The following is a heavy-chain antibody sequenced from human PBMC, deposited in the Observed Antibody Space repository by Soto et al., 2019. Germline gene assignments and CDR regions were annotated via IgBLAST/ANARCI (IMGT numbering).Heavy chain of an antibody. CDR3: AREFWSGPFDY. CDR1: GFTFSSYG. D-gene: IGHD3-3*01. V-gene: IGHV3-33*01. Sequence: QVQLVESGGGVVQPGRSLRLSCAASGFTFSSYGMHWVRQAPGKGLEWVAVIWYDGSNKYNADSVKGRFTISRDNSKNTLYLQMNSLIAEDTAVYYCAREFWSGPFDYWGQGTLVTVSS. CDR2: IWYDGSNK. J-gene: IGHJ4*02.